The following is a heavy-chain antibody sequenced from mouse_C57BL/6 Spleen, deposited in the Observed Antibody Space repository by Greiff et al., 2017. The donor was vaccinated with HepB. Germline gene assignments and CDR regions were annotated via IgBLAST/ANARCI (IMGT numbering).Heavy chain of an antibody. D-gene: IGHD3-3*01. J-gene: IGHJ4*01. Sequence: VQLQQSGPVLVKPGASVKMSCKASGYTFTDYYMNWVKQSHGKSLEWIGVINPYNGGTSYNQKFKGKATLTVDKSSSTAYMELNSLASEDSAVYYCAREGGTSAMDYWGQGTSVTVSS. CDR3: AREGGTSAMDY. V-gene: IGHV1-19*01. CDR2: INPYNGGT. CDR1: GYTFTDYY.